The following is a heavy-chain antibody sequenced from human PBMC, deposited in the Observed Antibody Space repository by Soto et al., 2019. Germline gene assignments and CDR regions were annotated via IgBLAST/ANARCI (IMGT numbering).Heavy chain of an antibody. D-gene: IGHD6-13*01. J-gene: IGHJ6*02. V-gene: IGHV4-34*01. CDR2: INHSGST. CDR1: GGSFSGYY. Sequence: TSETLSLTCAVYGGSFSGYYWSWIRQPPGKGLEWIGEINHSGSTNYNPSLKSRVTISVDTSKNQFSLKLSSVTAADTAVYYCARASAAGSRWLGYYYYYGMDVWGQGTTVTVSS. CDR3: ARASAAGSRWLGYYYYYGMDV.